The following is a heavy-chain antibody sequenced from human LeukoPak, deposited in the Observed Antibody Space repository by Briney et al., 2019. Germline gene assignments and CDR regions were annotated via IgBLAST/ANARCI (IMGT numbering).Heavy chain of an antibody. J-gene: IGHJ4*02. CDR3: ARSPVVVVAALDY. CDR1: GFTFSSYA. V-gene: IGHV3-30-3*01. CDR2: ISYDGSNK. Sequence: GRSLRLSCAASGFTFSSYAMHWVRQAPGKGLEWVAVISYDGSNKYYADSVKGRFTISRDNSKNTLYLQMNSLRAEDTAVYYCARSPVVVVAALDYWGQGTLVTVSS. D-gene: IGHD2-15*01.